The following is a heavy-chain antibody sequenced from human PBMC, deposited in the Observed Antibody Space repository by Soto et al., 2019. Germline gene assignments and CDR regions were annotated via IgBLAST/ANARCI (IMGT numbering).Heavy chain of an antibody. V-gene: IGHV4-59*01. CDR2: IYYSGST. CDR3: ARDQGDYYDSSGYYY. D-gene: IGHD3-22*01. CDR1: GGSISSYY. J-gene: IGHJ4*02. Sequence: LSLTCTVSGGSISSYYWSWIRQPPGKGLEWIGYIYYSGSTNYNPSLKSRVTISVDTSKNQFSLKLSSVTAADTAVYYCARDQGDYYDSSGYYYWGQGTLVTVS.